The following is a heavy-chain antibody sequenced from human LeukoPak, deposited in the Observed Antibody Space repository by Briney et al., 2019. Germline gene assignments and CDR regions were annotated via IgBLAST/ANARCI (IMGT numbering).Heavy chain of an antibody. CDR2: IYHSGST. J-gene: IGHJ4*02. V-gene: IGHV4-38-2*02. CDR1: GYSISSGYY. Sequence: NPSETLSLTXTVSGYSISSGYYWGWFRQPPGKGLEWIGSIYHSGSTYYNPSLKSRVTISVDTSKNQFSLKLSSVTAADTAVYYCAIKVGSLETCLFDYWGQGTLVTVSS. D-gene: IGHD3-10*01. CDR3: AIKVGSLETCLFDY.